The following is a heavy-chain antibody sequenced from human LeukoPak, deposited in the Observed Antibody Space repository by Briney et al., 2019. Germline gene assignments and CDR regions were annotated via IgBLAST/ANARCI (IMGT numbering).Heavy chain of an antibody. J-gene: IGHJ4*02. CDR1: GFTFDDYA. CDR2: INWNGGST. CDR3: ARARGGDCSSTSCYDSYYFDY. D-gene: IGHD2-2*01. V-gene: IGHV3-20*04. Sequence: GGSLRLSCEVSGFTFDDYAMSWVRQAQGKGLEWVSGINWNGGSTGYADSVKGRFTISRDNAKNSLYLQMNSLRAEDTALYYCARARGGDCSSTSCYDSYYFDYWGQGTLVTVSS.